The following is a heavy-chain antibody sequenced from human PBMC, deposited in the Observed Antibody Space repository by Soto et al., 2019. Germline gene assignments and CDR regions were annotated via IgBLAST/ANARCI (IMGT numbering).Heavy chain of an antibody. J-gene: IGHJ3*02. CDR3: ARSGGAANDAFDI. V-gene: IGHV1-2*04. CDR1: GYTFTGYY. D-gene: IGHD2-21*01. Sequence: PSVKVSCKASGYTFTGYYMHWVRQAPGQGLEGMGWINPNSGGTNYAQKFQGWVTMTWDTSISTAYMELSRLRSDDKAVYYCARSGGAANDAFDIWGQGTMVTVSS. CDR2: INPNSGGT.